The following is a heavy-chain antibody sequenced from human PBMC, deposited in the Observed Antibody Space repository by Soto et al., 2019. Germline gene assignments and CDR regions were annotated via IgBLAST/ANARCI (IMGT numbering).Heavy chain of an antibody. D-gene: IGHD3-16*02. CDR1: GFTFSSYA. CDR2: ISGSGGST. Sequence: GGSLRLSCAASGFTFSSYAMSWVRQAPGKGLEWVSAISGSGGSTYYADSVKGRFTISRDNSKNTLYLQMNSLRAEDTAVYYCAKDLGMITFGGVIVPTYCFDYWGQGTLVTVSS. V-gene: IGHV3-23*01. J-gene: IGHJ4*02. CDR3: AKDLGMITFGGVIVPTYCFDY.